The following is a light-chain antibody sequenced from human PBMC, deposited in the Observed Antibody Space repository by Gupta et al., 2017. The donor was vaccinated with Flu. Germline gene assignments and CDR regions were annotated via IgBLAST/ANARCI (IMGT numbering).Light chain of an antibody. J-gene: IGKJ1*01. CDR1: QSISSW. CDR3: QQYNSYAGT. Sequence: PSTLSASVGDRVTITCRASQSISSWLAWYQQKPGKAPKLLIYKASSLESGVPSRFSGSGSGTEFTLTISSLQPDDFATYYCQQYNSYAGTFGQGTKVEIK. CDR2: KAS. V-gene: IGKV1-5*03.